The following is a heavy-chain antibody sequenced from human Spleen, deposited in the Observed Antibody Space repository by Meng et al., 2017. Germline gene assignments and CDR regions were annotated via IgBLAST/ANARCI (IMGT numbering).Heavy chain of an antibody. D-gene: IGHD5-18*01. J-gene: IGHJ6*02. CDR1: GGSISSSNW. CDR2: IYYSGST. V-gene: IGHV4-4*02. Sequence: SETLSLTCAVSGGSISSSNWWSWVRQPPGKGLEWIGYIYYSGSTNYNPSLKSRVTISVDTSKNQFSLKLSSVTAADTAVYYCASTPGYSYGDYYYYYGMDVWGQGTTVTVSS. CDR3: ASTPGYSYGDYYYYYGMDV.